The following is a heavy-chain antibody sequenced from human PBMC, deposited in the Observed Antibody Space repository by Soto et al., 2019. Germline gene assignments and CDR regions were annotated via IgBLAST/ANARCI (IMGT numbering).Heavy chain of an antibody. D-gene: IGHD2-8*01. V-gene: IGHV3-33*01. CDR1: GFTFSSYG. J-gene: IGHJ6*02. Sequence: GGSLRLSCAASGFTFSSYGMHWVRQAPGKGLEWVAVIWYDGSNKYYADSVKGRFTISRDNSKNTLYLQMNSLRAEETAVYYCARGFFYKGQCCTNGVCYALDSVLSVGDGMDVWGQGSTVTVS. CDR2: IWYDGSNK. CDR3: ARGFFYKGQCCTNGVCYALDSVLSVGDGMDV.